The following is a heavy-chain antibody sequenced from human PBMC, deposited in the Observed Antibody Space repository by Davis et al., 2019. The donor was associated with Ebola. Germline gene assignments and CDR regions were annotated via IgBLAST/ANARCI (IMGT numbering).Heavy chain of an antibody. CDR1: GFTFSDYY. D-gene: IGHD6-13*01. Sequence: GGSLRLSCAASGFTFSDYYMSWIRQAPGKGLEWVSYISSSSSYTNYADSVKGRFTISRDNAKKSLYLQMNSLRAEDTAVYYCARKYSSRRHPYYYGMDVWGQGTTVTVSS. V-gene: IGHV3-11*06. J-gene: IGHJ6*02. CDR2: ISSSSSYT. CDR3: ARKYSSRRHPYYYGMDV.